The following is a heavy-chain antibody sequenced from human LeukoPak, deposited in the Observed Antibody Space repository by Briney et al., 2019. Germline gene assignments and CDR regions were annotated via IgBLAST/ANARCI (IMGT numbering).Heavy chain of an antibody. CDR2: IYYSWSN. CDR1: GGSINSGDYY. CDR3: ARKSDYYGSGLYDC. V-gene: IGHV4-30-4*01. Sequence: YPSQTLSLTCTVSGGSINSGDYYWRSIRQPPGKVLERNGYIYYSWSNYYNPSLKGRVTISVDTSKNQFSLKVSSVTASDTAGYYCARKSDYYGSGLYDCWGQGTLVTVSS. D-gene: IGHD3-10*01. J-gene: IGHJ4*02.